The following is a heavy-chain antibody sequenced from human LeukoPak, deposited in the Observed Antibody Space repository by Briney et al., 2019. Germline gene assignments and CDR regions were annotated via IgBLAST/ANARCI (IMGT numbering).Heavy chain of an antibody. D-gene: IGHD5-24*01. CDR3: ARGPWLQLRGGFDY. CDR2: IYPGDSDT. J-gene: IGHJ4*02. CDR1: GSSFTSYW. Sequence: GGSLQISCKGSGSSFTSYWIGWVRQMPGKGLEWMGIIYPGDSDTRYSPSFQGQVTISADKPISTAYLQWSSLKASDTAMCYCARGPWLQLRGGFDYWGQGTLVTVSS. V-gene: IGHV5-51*01.